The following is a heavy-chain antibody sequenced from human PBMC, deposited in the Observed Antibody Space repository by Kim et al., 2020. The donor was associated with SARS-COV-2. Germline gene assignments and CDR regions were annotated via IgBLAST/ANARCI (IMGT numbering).Heavy chain of an antibody. CDR1: GFTFSSYG. V-gene: IGHV3-30*18. J-gene: IGHJ4*01. D-gene: IGHD2-8*01. Sequence: GGSLRLSCAASGFTFSSYGMHWVRQAPGKGLEWVAVISYDGSNKYYADSVKGRFTISRDNSKNTLYLQMNSLRAEDTAVYYCAKDGCTNGVCYYLDYWG. CDR3: AKDGCTNGVCYYLDY. CDR2: ISYDGSNK.